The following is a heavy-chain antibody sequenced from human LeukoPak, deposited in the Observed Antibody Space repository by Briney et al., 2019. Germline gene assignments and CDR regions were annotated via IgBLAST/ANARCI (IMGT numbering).Heavy chain of an antibody. CDR1: GDSISSNNW. CDR3: ARELGQWLARTYYYYGMDV. CDR2: IYHSGST. V-gene: IGHV4-4*02. D-gene: IGHD6-19*01. J-gene: IGHJ6*02. Sequence: PSETLSLTCAVSGDSISSNNWWSWVRQPPGKGLEWIAEIYHSGSTNYNPSLESRITLSVDKSNNQFSLNLRSVTAADTAVYYCARELGQWLARTYYYYGMDVWGQGTTVTVSS.